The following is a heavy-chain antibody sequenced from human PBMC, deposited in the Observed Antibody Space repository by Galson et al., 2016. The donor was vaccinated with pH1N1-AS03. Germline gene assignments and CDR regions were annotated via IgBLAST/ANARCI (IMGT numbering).Heavy chain of an antibody. V-gene: IGHV3-30*03. Sequence: SLRLSCAASQATFSSYGMHWVRQAPGGGLEWVSFISSDGSETYYADSVKGRFTISRDNSKRNLFVQLNSLRRDDTAVYFCARDYAYCNGPSCFNIDDWGQGTLVIVSP. CDR1: QATFSSYG. D-gene: IGHD2-21*01. CDR2: ISSDGSET. J-gene: IGHJ4*02. CDR3: ARDYAYCNGPSCFNIDD.